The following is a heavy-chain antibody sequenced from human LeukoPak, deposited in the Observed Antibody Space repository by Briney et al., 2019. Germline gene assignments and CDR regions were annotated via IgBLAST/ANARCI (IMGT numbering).Heavy chain of an antibody. V-gene: IGHV4-59*08. CDR3: ARRARATAGGDYFDY. Sequence: SETLSLTCTVSGGSISSYYWAWIRQPPGKGLEWIGYIYYSGNTNYNPSLKSRVTISLDTSRNQFSLKLSSVTSADTAVYYCARRARATAGGDYFDYWGQGTLVTVSS. CDR2: IYYSGNT. CDR1: GGSISSYY. J-gene: IGHJ4*02. D-gene: IGHD6-13*01.